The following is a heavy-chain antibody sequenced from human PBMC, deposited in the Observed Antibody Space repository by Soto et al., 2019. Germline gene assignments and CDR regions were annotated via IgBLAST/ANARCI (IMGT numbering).Heavy chain of an antibody. CDR2: IYYSGRT. J-gene: IGHJ5*02. Sequence: QVQLQESGPGLVKPSQTLSLTCTVSGGSISSGGYYWSWIRQHPGKGLEWIGYIYYSGRTYYNPSLKRRVTISVDTSKNQFSLKLSSVTAADTAVYYCARVLRFVAWLPYFDPWGQGTLVTVSS. CDR3: ARVLRFVAWLPYFDP. D-gene: IGHD3-3*01. CDR1: GGSISSGGYY. V-gene: IGHV4-31*03.